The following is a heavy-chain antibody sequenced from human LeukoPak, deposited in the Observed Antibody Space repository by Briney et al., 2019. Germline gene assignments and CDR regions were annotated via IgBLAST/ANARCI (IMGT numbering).Heavy chain of an antibody. J-gene: IGHJ3*02. Sequence: PGGSLRLSCAASGFTFSSYAMNWVRQAPGKGLEWVSSISSSSSYIYYADSVKGRFTISRDNAKNSLYLQMNSLRAEDTAVYYCASRDGYNWDAFDIWGQGTMVTVSS. CDR2: ISSSSSYI. V-gene: IGHV3-21*01. D-gene: IGHD5-24*01. CDR1: GFTFSSYA. CDR3: ASRDGYNWDAFDI.